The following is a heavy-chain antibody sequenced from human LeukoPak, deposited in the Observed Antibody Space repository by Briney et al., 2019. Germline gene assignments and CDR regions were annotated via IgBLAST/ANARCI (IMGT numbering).Heavy chain of an antibody. CDR1: GFTFSTYW. CDR3: ARRGVPAATSFYFDY. D-gene: IGHD2-2*01. Sequence: GGSLRLSCAASGFTFSTYWMHWVRQDPGKGLVWVSRINTDGSSTTYADSVKGRFTISRDNAKNTLYLQMNSLRAEDTAVYYCARRGVPAATSFYFDYWGQGTLVTVSS. J-gene: IGHJ4*02. V-gene: IGHV3-74*01. CDR2: INTDGSST.